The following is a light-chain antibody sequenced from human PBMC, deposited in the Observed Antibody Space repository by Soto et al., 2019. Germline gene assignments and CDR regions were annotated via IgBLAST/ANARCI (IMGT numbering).Light chain of an antibody. CDR2: RNN. CDR3: AAWDDSLSAFYV. CDR1: SSNIGSNY. V-gene: IGLV1-47*01. Sequence: QSALTRPPSASGTPGQRVTISCSGSSSNIGSNYVYWYQQLPGTAPKLLIYRNNQRPSGVPDRFSGSKSGTSASLAISGLRSEDEADYYCAAWDDSLSAFYVFGTGTKVTVL. J-gene: IGLJ1*01.